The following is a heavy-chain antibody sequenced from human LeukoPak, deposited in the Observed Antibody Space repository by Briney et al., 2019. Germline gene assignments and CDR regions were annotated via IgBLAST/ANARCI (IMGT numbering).Heavy chain of an antibody. CDR2: ISGSGGST. CDR1: GLTFSSYA. CDR3: AKEKDYYDGSGYYDY. D-gene: IGHD3-22*01. J-gene: IGHJ4*02. V-gene: IGHV3-23*01. Sequence: GGSLRLSCAASGLTFSSYAMGWVRQAPGKGLVWVSAISGSGGSTYYADFVKGRFTISRDNSRNTLYLQMNSLRAEDTAVYYCAKEKDYYDGSGYYDYWGQGTLVTVSS.